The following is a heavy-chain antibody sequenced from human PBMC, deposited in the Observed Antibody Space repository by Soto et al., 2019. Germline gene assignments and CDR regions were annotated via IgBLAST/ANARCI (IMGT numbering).Heavy chain of an antibody. CDR3: ASAPGLYYYDSSGYFGY. CDR2: IIPIFGTA. CDR1: GGTFSSYA. J-gene: IGHJ4*02. D-gene: IGHD3-22*01. V-gene: IGHV1-69*01. Sequence: QVQLVQSGAEVKKPGSSVKVSCKASGGTFSSYAISWVRQAPGQGLEWMGGIIPIFGTANYAQKFQRRVTITADESTSTAYMELSSLRSEDTAVYYCASAPGLYYYDSSGYFGYWGQGTLVTVSS.